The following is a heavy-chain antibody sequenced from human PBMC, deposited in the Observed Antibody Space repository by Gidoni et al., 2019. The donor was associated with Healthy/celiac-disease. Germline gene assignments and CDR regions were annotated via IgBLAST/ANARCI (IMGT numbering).Heavy chain of an antibody. D-gene: IGHD1-1*01. CDR3: AKDKYNWNDGYFDY. V-gene: IGHV3-23*01. CDR2: ISGSGGST. CDR1: GFTFSSYA. J-gene: IGHJ4*02. Sequence: EVQLLESGGGLVQPGGSLRLSRASSGFTFSSYAMSWVRQAPGKGLEWVSAISGSGGSTYYADSVKGRFTISRDNSKNTLYLQMNSLRAEDTAVYYCAKDKYNWNDGYFDYWGQGTLVTVSS.